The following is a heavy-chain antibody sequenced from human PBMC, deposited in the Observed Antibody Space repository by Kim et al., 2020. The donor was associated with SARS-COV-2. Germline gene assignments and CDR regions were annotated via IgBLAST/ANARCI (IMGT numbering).Heavy chain of an antibody. CDR2: ISYDGSNK. Sequence: GGSLRLSCAASGFTFSSYGMHWVRQAPGKGLEWVAVISYDGSNKYYADSVKGRFTISRDNSKNTLYLQMNSLRAEDTAVYYCAKGVFQWLASFDYWGQGTLVTVSS. D-gene: IGHD6-19*01. J-gene: IGHJ4*02. CDR1: GFTFSSYG. V-gene: IGHV3-30*18. CDR3: AKGVFQWLASFDY.